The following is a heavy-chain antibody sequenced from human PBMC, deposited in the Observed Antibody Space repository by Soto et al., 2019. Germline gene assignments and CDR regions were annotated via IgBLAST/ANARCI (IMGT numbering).Heavy chain of an antibody. D-gene: IGHD1-26*01. Sequence: QLQQWGAGLLKPSETLSLTCALYGGSFAAYYYWTWIRQPPGKGLEWIGEIHHSGIANFNPSLKSRVTISIDTSKRQFSLELNSVTAADTAVYFCSRSLSSSGFYYDTFDIWGQGTMVTVSS. CDR2: IHHSGIA. CDR3: SRSLSSSGFYYDTFDI. V-gene: IGHV4-34*01. CDR1: GGSFAAYYY. J-gene: IGHJ3*02.